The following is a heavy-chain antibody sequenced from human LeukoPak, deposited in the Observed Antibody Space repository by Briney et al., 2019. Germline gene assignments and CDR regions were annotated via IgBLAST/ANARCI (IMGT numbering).Heavy chain of an antibody. D-gene: IGHD3-22*01. Sequence: SETLSLTCTVSGGSISIYYWSWIRQPAGKGLEWIGRIYTSGSTNYNPSLKSRVTMSVDTSKNQFSLKLSSVTAADTAVYYCARAGNYCDSSGYYYFDYWGQGTLVTVSS. J-gene: IGHJ4*02. V-gene: IGHV4-4*07. CDR2: IYTSGST. CDR3: ARAGNYCDSSGYYYFDY. CDR1: GGSISIYY.